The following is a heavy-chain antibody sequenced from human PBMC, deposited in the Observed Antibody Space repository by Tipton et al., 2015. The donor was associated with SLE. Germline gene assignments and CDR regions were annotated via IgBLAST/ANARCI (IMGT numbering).Heavy chain of an antibody. V-gene: IGHV4-34*01. J-gene: IGHJ4*02. Sequence: TLSLTCTVSGGSISSHYWSWIRQPPGKGLEWIGEINHSGSTNYNPSLKSRVTISVDTSKNQFSLKLSSVTAADTAVYYCARPGVAGPYYFDYWGQGTLVTVSS. CDR2: INHSGST. CDR3: ARPGVAGPYYFDY. CDR1: GGSISSHY. D-gene: IGHD6-19*01.